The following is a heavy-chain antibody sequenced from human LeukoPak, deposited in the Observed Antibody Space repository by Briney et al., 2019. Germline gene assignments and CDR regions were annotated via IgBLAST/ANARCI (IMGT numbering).Heavy chain of an antibody. Sequence: GGSLILSCAASGFTFSSYAMHWVRQAPGKGLEWVAVISYDGSNKYYADSVKGRFTISRDNSKNTLYLQMNSLRAEDTAVYYCARGRNYYIFWSGYSYFDYWGQGTLVTVSS. CDR3: ARGRNYYIFWSGYSYFDY. CDR1: GFTFSSYA. CDR2: ISYDGSNK. J-gene: IGHJ4*02. V-gene: IGHV3-30*04. D-gene: IGHD3-3*01.